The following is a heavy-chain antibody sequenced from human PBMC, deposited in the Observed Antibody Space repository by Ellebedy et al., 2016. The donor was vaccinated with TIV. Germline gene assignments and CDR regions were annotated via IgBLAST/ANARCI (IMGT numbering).Heavy chain of an antibody. CDR2: MTGITGVT. V-gene: IGHV3-48*04. CDR3: AREPPQFFYDSSGYQ. J-gene: IGHJ4*02. CDR1: GFIFRNNN. D-gene: IGHD3-22*01. Sequence: GESLKISCTASGFIFRNNNMYWVRQAPGKGLEYVSYMTGITGVTNYADSVRGRFTISRDNAKNSVSLQMDSLRVEDTATYFCAREPPQFFYDSSGYQWGQGALVTVS.